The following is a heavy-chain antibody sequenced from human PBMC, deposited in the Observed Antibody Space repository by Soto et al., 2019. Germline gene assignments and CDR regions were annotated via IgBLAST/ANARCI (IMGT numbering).Heavy chain of an antibody. CDR2: ISSSGSTI. J-gene: IGHJ3*02. Sequence: GGSLRLSCAASGFTFSSYEMNWVRQAPGKGLEWVSYISSSGSTIYYADSVKGRFTISRDNAKNSLFLQMNSLRAEDSAVYYCATARGRWRLVDAFDIWGQGTMVTVSS. CDR3: ATARGRWRLVDAFDI. V-gene: IGHV3-48*03. CDR1: GFTFSSYE. D-gene: IGHD6-25*01.